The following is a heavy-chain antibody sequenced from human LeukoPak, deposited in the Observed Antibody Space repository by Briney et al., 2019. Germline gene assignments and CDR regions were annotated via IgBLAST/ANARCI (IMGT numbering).Heavy chain of an antibody. CDR3: AKTGGYDILTPYYFYYYAMDV. CDR2: ISGSTNFI. Sequence: GESLRLSCAASGFTFRSYTMNWVRQAPGKGLEWVSSISGSTNFIYYADSVRGRFTISRGNAKNSLYLQMNSLRAEDTAVYYCAKTGGYDILTPYYFYYYAMDVWGQGTTVTISS. J-gene: IGHJ6*02. CDR1: GFTFRSYT. D-gene: IGHD3-9*01. V-gene: IGHV3-21*01.